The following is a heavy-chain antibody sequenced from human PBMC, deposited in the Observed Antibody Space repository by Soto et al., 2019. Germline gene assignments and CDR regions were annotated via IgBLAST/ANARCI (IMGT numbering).Heavy chain of an antibody. CDR2: ISYNGGDK. J-gene: IGHJ4*02. CDR3: ARDWGNTADYYFDY. V-gene: IGHV3-30-3*01. CDR1: GFTFNTYA. D-gene: IGHD3-16*01. Sequence: QVQLVESGGGVVQPGRSLRLSCAASGFTFNTYAMHWVRQAPGKGLEWVAVISYNGGDKYSADSVKGRFTISRDNFQDTLYLQMNSLRSEDTAVYYCARDWGNTADYYFDYWGQGTLVTVSS.